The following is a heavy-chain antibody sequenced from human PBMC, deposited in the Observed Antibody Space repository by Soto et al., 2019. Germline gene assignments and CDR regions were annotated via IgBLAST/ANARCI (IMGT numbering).Heavy chain of an antibody. CDR1: GGTFSSYA. Sequence: QVQLVQSGAEVKKPGSSVKVACQAAGGTFSSYAISWVRQAPVQGLEWMGGIIPIFCTANYAQKFQGRVTITADESTSTAYMELSSLRSADTAVYYCARDQGDSSGWYRRSSQRHWFDHWGQGTLVTVSS. D-gene: IGHD6-19*01. J-gene: IGHJ5*02. CDR3: ARDQGDSSGWYRRSSQRHWFDH. V-gene: IGHV1-69*01. CDR2: IIPIFCTA.